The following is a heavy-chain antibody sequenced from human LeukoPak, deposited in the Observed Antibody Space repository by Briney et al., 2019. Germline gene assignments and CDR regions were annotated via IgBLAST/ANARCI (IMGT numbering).Heavy chain of an antibody. Sequence: PSETLSLTCAVYGGSFSGYYWSWIRQPPGKGLEWIGEINHSGSTNYNPSLKSRVTISVDTSKNQFSLKLSSVTAADTAVYYCARLPVVLAENWFDPWGQGTLITVSS. J-gene: IGHJ5*02. CDR1: GGSFSGYY. CDR2: INHSGST. V-gene: IGHV4-34*01. D-gene: IGHD2-15*01. CDR3: ARLPVVLAENWFDP.